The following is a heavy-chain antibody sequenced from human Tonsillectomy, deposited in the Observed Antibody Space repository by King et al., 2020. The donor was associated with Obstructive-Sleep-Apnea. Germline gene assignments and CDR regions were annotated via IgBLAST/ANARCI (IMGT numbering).Heavy chain of an antibody. CDR1: GGSISRSKW. D-gene: IGHD3-10*01. V-gene: IGHV4-4*02. J-gene: IGHJ5*02. Sequence: VQLQESGPGLVKPWGTLSLTCAISGGSISRSKWWSVGRQAPGIRLEWIGDISQRGSTNSNPPLKSRVTISVDKSKNQFALVLKSLTAADPGVYLCARGHGWGGYSDWFDPWGPGILVTVS. CDR3: ARGHGWGGYSDWFDP. CDR2: ISQRGST.